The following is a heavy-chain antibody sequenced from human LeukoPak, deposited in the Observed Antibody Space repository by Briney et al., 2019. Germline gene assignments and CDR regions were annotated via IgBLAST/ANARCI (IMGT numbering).Heavy chain of an antibody. Sequence: GGSLRLSCAASGFTFSSYWMSWVRQAPGKGLEWVANIKQDGSEKYYVDSVKGRFTISRDNAKNSLYLQMNSLRAEDTAVYYCARDANWNDKDNWFDPWGQGTLVTVSS. CDR3: ARDANWNDKDNWFDP. V-gene: IGHV3-7*01. CDR2: IKQDGSEK. J-gene: IGHJ5*02. CDR1: GFTFSSYW. D-gene: IGHD1-1*01.